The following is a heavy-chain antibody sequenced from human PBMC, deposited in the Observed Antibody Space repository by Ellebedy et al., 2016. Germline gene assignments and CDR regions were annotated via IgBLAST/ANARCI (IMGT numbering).Heavy chain of an antibody. CDR3: ARGKLGYCSSTSCYGGALNYYYYYYMDV. D-gene: IGHD2-2*01. V-gene: IGHV1-69*13. CDR2: IIPIFGTA. CDR1: RGTFSSYA. Sequence: SVKVSXKASRGTFSSYAISWVRQAPGQGLEWMGGIIPIFGTANYAQKFQGRVTITADESTSTAYMELSSLRSEDTAVYYCARGKLGYCSSTSCYGGALNYYYYYYMDVWGKGTTVTVSS. J-gene: IGHJ6*03.